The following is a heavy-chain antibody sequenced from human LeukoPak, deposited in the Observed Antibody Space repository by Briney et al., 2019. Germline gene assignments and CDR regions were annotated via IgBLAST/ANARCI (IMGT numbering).Heavy chain of an antibody. CDR3: ARGVRGILGSPQDY. Sequence: ASVKVSCKASGYTFTSYDINWVRQATGQGLEWVGWMNPNSGNTGYAQKFQGRVTITRNTSISTAYMELSSLRSEDTAVYYCARGVRGILGSPQDYWGQGTLVTVSS. D-gene: IGHD7-27*01. V-gene: IGHV1-8*03. J-gene: IGHJ4*02. CDR2: MNPNSGNT. CDR1: GYTFTSYD.